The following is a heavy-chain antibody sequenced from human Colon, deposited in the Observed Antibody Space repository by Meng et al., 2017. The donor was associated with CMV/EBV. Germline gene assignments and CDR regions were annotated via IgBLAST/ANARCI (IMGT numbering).Heavy chain of an antibody. CDR2: ISNDGSKE. V-gene: IGHV3-30*18. D-gene: IGHD5/OR15-5a*01. CDR3: AKGVSSMGFYIDY. J-gene: IGHJ4*02. Sequence: CAAAGFTFSSYGMHWVRQAPGKGLEWVGIISNDGSKELYADSVKGRFTISRDNSKNTLYLQMNSLNTEDTAVYYCAKGVSSMGFYIDYWGQGTLVTVSS. CDR1: GFTFSSYG.